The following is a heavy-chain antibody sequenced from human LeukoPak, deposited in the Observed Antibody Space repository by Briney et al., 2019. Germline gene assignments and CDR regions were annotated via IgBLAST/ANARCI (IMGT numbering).Heavy chain of an antibody. CDR3: AGGHLGTIFGVVTSASDV. D-gene: IGHD3-3*01. J-gene: IGHJ6*04. CDR1: GGSFSGYY. V-gene: IGHV4-34*01. Sequence: PSETLSLTCAVYGGSFSGYYWSWIRQPPGKGLEWIGEINHSGSTNYNPSLKSRVTISVDTSKNQFSLKLSSVTAADTAVYYCAGGHLGTIFGVVTSASDVWGKGTTVTVSS. CDR2: INHSGST.